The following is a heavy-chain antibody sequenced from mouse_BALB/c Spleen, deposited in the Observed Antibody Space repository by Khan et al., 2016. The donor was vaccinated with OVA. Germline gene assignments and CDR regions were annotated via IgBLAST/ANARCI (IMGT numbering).Heavy chain of an antibody. D-gene: IGHD1-1*01. CDR3: PRHRGYYGQNPYFDY. Sequence: EVKLLESGGGLVRPGGSLKLSCAASGFSFSSCSMSWVRQTPEKRLEWVATISSGGTYTYYPDSVKGRFTISRDTAKNTLYLQMSSLKSEDTAMYYCPRHRGYYGQNPYFDYWGQGTTLTVSS. J-gene: IGHJ2*01. CDR2: ISSGGTYT. V-gene: IGHV5-6-4*01. CDR1: GFSFSSCS.